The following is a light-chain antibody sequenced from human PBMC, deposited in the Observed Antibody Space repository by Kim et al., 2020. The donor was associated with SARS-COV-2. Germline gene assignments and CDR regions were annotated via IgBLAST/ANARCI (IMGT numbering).Light chain of an antibody. J-gene: IGLJ3*02. Sequence: TLTLPCTRSTGPIASRFVQWYPQRPGSAPTTVIYEDDRRPSGVPVRFSGSLDSSSNSASLTISGLKSEDEADYYCQSSDSNSNWVFGGGTKVTVL. CDR1: TGPIASRF. CDR3: QSSDSNSNWV. V-gene: IGLV6-57*03. CDR2: EDD.